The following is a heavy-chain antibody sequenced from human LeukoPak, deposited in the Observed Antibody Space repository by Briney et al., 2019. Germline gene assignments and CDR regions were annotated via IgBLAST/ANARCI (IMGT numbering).Heavy chain of an antibody. CDR1: GGSFSGYY. V-gene: IGHV4-34*01. D-gene: IGHD3-10*01. CDR2: INHSGST. Sequence: PPETLSLTCAVYGGSFSGYYWSWIRQPPGKGLEWIGEINHSGSTNYNPSLKSRVTISVDTSKNQFSLKLSSVTAADTAVYYCARHSKRAYYGSGSYYRAFDYWGQGTLVTVSS. J-gene: IGHJ4*02. CDR3: ARHSKRAYYGSGSYYRAFDY.